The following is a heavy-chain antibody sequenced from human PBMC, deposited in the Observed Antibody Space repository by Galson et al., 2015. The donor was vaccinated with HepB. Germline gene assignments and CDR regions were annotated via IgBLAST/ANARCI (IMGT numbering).Heavy chain of an antibody. CDR2: ISGDGSST. CDR1: GFTFSDYW. V-gene: IGHV3-74*01. D-gene: IGHD2-15*01. Sequence: SLRLSCAASGFTFSDYWMHWVRQAPGKGLVWVSRISGDGSSTSYADSVRGRFTISRDNAKNTLYLQMNSLRVEDTAVYYCARGGLLYALDIWGQGTMVTVSS. J-gene: IGHJ3*02. CDR3: ARGGLLYALDI.